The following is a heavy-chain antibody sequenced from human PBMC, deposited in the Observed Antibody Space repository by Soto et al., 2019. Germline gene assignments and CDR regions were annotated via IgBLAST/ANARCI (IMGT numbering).Heavy chain of an antibody. V-gene: IGHV3-30-3*01. CDR3: ARDGWATVTGFDYGMDV. J-gene: IGHJ6*02. CDR2: ISYDGSNK. D-gene: IGHD4-17*01. CDR1: GFTFSSYA. Sequence: LRLSCAASGFTFSSYAMHWVRQAPGKGLEWVAVISYDGSNKYYADSVKGRFTISRDNSKNTLYLQMNSLRAEDTAVYYCARDGWATVTGFDYGMDVWGQGTTVTVSS.